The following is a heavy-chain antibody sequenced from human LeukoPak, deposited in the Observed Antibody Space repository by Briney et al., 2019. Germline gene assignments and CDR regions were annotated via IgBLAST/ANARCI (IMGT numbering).Heavy chain of an antibody. V-gene: IGHV4-39*07. Sequence: SETLSLTCTVSGGSISSSSYYWGWIRQPPRTGLEWIGSIYYSGSTYYNPSLKSRVTISVDTSKNQFSLKLSSVTAADTAVYYCARSIVGAYEPGYYFDYWGQGTLVTVSS. CDR2: IYYSGST. CDR1: GGSISSSSYY. CDR3: ARSIVGAYEPGYYFDY. J-gene: IGHJ4*02. D-gene: IGHD1-26*01.